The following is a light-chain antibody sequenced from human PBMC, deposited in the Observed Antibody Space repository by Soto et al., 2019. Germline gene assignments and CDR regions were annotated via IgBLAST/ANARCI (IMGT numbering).Light chain of an antibody. J-gene: IGKJ2*03. V-gene: IGKV1-39*01. Sequence: DIQMTQSPSSLSASVGDRVTITCRASQSISSYLNWYQQKPGKAPKLLIYAASSLQSGVPSRFSGGGPGKICSLTSSGRQHEDFATHYFQQSTSPPGLGQGTKREIK. CDR3: QQSTSPPG. CDR2: AAS. CDR1: QSISSY.